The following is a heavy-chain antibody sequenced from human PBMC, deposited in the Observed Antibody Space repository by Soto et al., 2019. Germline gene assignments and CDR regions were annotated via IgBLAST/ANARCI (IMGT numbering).Heavy chain of an antibody. J-gene: IGHJ4*02. D-gene: IGHD2-2*01. CDR3: ARDVWEGGLVVTKNDY. V-gene: IGHV4-4*02. CDR1: GGSISSSNW. CDR2: IYHSGST. Sequence: QVQLQESGPGLVKPSGTLSLTCAVSGGSISSSNWWSWVRQPPGKGLEWIGEIYHSGSTNYHPSLKSRVTMSVDKSKNQFSLKLTSVTAADTAVYYCARDVWEGGLVVTKNDYWGQGTLVTVSS.